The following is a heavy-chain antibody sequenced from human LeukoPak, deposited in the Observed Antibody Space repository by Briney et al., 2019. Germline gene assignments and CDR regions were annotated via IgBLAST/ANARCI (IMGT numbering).Heavy chain of an antibody. CDR1: GFTFSSYD. CDR3: ARAIAVAGTTRHFDY. Sequence: PGGSLRLSCAASGFTFSSYDMHWVRQATGKGLEWVSAIGTAGDPYYPGSVKGRFTISRDNSKNTLYLQMNSLRAEDTAVYYCARAIAVAGTTRHFDYWGQGTLVTVSS. J-gene: IGHJ4*02. CDR2: IGTAGDP. D-gene: IGHD6-19*01. V-gene: IGHV3-13*05.